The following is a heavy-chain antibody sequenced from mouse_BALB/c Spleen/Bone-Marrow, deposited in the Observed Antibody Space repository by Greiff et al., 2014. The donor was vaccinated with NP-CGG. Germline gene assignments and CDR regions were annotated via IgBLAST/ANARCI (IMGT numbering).Heavy chain of an antibody. CDR3: VRDFQVRAYYYAMDY. D-gene: IGHD3-1*01. Sequence: EVKLEESGGGLVKPGGSLKLSCAASGFTFSDFYMYWVRQTPEKRLEWVATISAGGSYTYYPDSVKGRFTISRDDAKNNLYLQMSSLRAEDTAKYYSVRDFQVRAYYYAMDYWGQGTSVTVSS. V-gene: IGHV5-4*02. J-gene: IGHJ4*01. CDR2: ISAGGSYT. CDR1: GFTFSDFY.